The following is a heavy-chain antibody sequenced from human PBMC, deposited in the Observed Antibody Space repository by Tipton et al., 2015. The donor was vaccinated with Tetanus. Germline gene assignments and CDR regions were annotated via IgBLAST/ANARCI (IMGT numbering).Heavy chain of an antibody. CDR1: GFTFDDYG. Sequence: SLRLSCAASGFTFDDYGMHWVRRAPGKGPEWVSTISWNSNSIGYADSVKGRFTISRDNAKNSLYLQMSSLRAEDTALYYCAKGPGHSYWYFDLWGRGTLVTVSS. V-gene: IGHV3-9*01. J-gene: IGHJ2*01. CDR3: AKGPGHSYWYFDL. CDR2: ISWNSNSI. D-gene: IGHD2-21*02.